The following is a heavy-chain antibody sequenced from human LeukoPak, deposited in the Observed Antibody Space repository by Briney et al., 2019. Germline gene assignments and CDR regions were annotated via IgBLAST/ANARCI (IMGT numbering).Heavy chain of an antibody. CDR1: GYTFTSYY. CDR3: ARVPYYYDSGLDY. D-gene: IGHD3-22*01. CDR2: IIPIFGTA. V-gene: IGHV1-69*13. Sequence: SVKVSCKASGYTFTSYYMHWVRQAPGQGLEWMGGIIPIFGTANYAQKFQGRVTITADESTSTAYMELSSLRSEDTAVYYCARVPYYYDSGLDYWGQGTLVTVSS. J-gene: IGHJ4*02.